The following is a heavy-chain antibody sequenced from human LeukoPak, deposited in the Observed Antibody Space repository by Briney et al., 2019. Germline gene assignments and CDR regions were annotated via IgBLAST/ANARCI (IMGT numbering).Heavy chain of an antibody. J-gene: IGHJ6*03. V-gene: IGHV3-9*03. CDR2: ISWNSGSI. CDR1: GFTFDDYA. CDR3: ARGPRVDYYYYYMDV. D-gene: IGHD2-15*01. Sequence: GGSLRLSCAASGFTFDDYAMHWVRQAPGKGLEWVSGISWNSGSIGYADSVKGRFTISRDNAKNSLYLQMNSLRAEDMALYYCARGPRVDYYYYYMDVWGKGTTVTVSS.